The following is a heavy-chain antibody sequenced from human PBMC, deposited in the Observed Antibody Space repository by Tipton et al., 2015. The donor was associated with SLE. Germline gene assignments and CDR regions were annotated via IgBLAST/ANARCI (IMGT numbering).Heavy chain of an antibody. V-gene: IGHV4-59*08. CDR3: AKSGFGRGSYFHH. J-gene: IGHJ1*01. Sequence: TLSLTCTVSGASVSSFCWNWIRQSPGKGLEWIACVCNSVSTNYDPSLKSRGTISVDTSKNHFSLELTSVTAADTAVYYCAKSGFGRGSYFHHWGQGTLVSVSS. CDR2: VCNSVST. D-gene: IGHD5-12*01. CDR1: GASVSSFC.